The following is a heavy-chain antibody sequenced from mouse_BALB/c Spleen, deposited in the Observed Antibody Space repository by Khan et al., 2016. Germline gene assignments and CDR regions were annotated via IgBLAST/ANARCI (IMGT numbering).Heavy chain of an antibody. D-gene: IGHD2-14*01. CDR3: GRSGCRYNGKVAY. J-gene: IGHJ2*01. V-gene: IGHV1-20*01. Sequence: VRLQQSGPELVKPGVSVKISCKASGYSFTGYFMNWVNQSHGKSLLWIVRINPYNGDTFFNQKYKRKATLTVDKSSSTAHMERRRLTSKDSEVSYCGRSGCRYNGKVAYWGQGTTLTVSS. CDR1: GYSFTGYF. CDR2: INPYNGDT.